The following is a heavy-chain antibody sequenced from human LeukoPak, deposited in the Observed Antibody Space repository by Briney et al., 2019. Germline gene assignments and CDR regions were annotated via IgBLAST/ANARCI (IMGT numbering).Heavy chain of an antibody. CDR2: MNPNSGNT. CDR3: ARGRRGSGSYYQWY. J-gene: IGHJ4*02. D-gene: IGHD3-10*01. Sequence: ASAKVSCKASGYSFVSYGMSWVRQAPGQGLEWMGWMNPNSGNTGYAQKFQGRVTMTRNTSISTAYMELSSLRSEDTAVYYCARGRRGSGSYYQWYWDQGTLVTVSS. CDR1: GYSFVSYG. V-gene: IGHV1-8*01.